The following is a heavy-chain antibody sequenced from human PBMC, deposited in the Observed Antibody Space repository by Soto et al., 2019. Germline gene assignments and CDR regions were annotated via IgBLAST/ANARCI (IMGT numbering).Heavy chain of an antibody. Sequence: SETLSLTCTVSGGSISSGGYYWSWIRQHPGKGLEWIGYIYYSGSTYYNPSLKSRVTISVDTSKNQFSLKLSSVTAADTAVYYCARETDYGDYGSRAFDIWGQGTMVTVSS. J-gene: IGHJ3*02. D-gene: IGHD4-17*01. V-gene: IGHV4-31*03. CDR3: ARETDYGDYGSRAFDI. CDR1: GGSISSGGYY. CDR2: IYYSGST.